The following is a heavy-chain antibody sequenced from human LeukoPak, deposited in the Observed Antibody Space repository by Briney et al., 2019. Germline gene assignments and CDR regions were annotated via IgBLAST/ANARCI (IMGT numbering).Heavy chain of an antibody. CDR2: IKHDGSEK. V-gene: IGHV3-7*01. D-gene: IGHD2-2*02. J-gene: IGHJ4*02. Sequence: GGSLRLSCAASGFTFSSYSMNWVRQAPGKGLEWVANIKHDGSEKYFVDSVKGRFTISRDNAKNSLYLHMNSLRAEDTAVFYCARTRGFPLYYFDYWGQGTLVTVSS. CDR3: ARTRGFPLYYFDY. CDR1: GFTFSSYS.